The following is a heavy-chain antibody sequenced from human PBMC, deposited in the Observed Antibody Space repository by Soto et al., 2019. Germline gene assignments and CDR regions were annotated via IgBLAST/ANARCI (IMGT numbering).Heavy chain of an antibody. J-gene: IGHJ4*02. CDR3: ASLYYYGLTYYFDY. CDR1: GFRFSNYA. Sequence: QVQLVESGGGVVQPGKSLRLSCADSGFRFSNYAMHWVRHAPGKGLEWVASISFDEINKKYADSVKGRFTISRDNPKNTLFLQMNSLRTEDTAIYYCASLYYYGLTYYFDYWGQGSLVTVSS. V-gene: IGHV3-30-3*01. D-gene: IGHD3-16*01. CDR2: ISFDEINK.